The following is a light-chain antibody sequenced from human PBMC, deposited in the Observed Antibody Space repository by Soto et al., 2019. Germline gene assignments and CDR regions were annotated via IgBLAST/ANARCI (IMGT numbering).Light chain of an antibody. V-gene: IGKV3-20*01. Sequence: EIVLTQSPGTLSLSPGERATLSCRTSENVGSSFLAWYQQKPGQAPRLVIYAASTRATGIPDRFSGGGSGTDFTLTISGLEPEDFAIYYGQQYDRSPRTFGQGTKVEVK. J-gene: IGKJ1*01. CDR2: AAS. CDR1: ENVGSSF. CDR3: QQYDRSPRT.